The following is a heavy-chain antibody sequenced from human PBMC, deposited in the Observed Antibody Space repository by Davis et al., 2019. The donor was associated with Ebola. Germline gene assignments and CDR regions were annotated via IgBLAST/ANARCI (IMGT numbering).Heavy chain of an antibody. CDR3: ARGLGTTGTT. D-gene: IGHD1-1*01. CDR2: IYTSGST. V-gene: IGHV4-4*08. CDR1: GGSISSYY. Sequence: PSETLSLTCTVSGGSISSYYWSWIRQPPGKGLEWIGYIYTSGSTNYNPSLKSRVTMSVDTSKNQFSLKLSSVTAADTAVYYCARGLGTTGTTWGQGTLVTVSS. J-gene: IGHJ4*02.